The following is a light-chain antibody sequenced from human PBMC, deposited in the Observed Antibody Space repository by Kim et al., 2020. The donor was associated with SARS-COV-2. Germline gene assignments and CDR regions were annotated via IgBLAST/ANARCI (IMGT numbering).Light chain of an antibody. J-gene: IGKJ4*01. CDR1: QSVRNN. CDR3: QQYNDWPLIS. V-gene: IGKV3-15*01. Sequence: PGERVTLSCRASQSVRNNLAWYQQRTGQAPRLLLYGASTRATDIPARFSGSGSGTEFTLTIRSLQSEDLAVYYCQQYNDWPLISFGGGTKVDIK. CDR2: GAS.